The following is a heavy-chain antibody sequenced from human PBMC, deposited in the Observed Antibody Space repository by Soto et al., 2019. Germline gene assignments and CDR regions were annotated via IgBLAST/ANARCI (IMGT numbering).Heavy chain of an antibody. CDR1: GYTFTSYA. Sequence: QVQLVQSGAEVKKPGASVKVSCKASGYTFTSYAMHWVRQAPGQRLERMGWINAGNGNTKYSQKFQGRVTITRDTSASTAYMELSSLRSEDTAVYYCALVVATTYYYGMDVWGQGTMVTVSS. CDR3: ALVVATTYYYGMDV. CDR2: INAGNGNT. J-gene: IGHJ6*02. V-gene: IGHV1-3*01. D-gene: IGHD2-15*01.